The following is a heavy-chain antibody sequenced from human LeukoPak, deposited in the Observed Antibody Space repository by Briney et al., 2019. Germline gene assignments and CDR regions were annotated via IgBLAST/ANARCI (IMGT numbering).Heavy chain of an antibody. Sequence: GGSLRLSCAASGFTFSSYGIHWVRQAPGKGLEWVAVISYDGSNKYYADSVKGRFTISRDNSKNTLYLQMNSLRAEDTAVYYCAKETDGVDAFGIGGQDTVVTVSS. CDR2: ISYDGSNK. J-gene: IGHJ3*02. D-gene: IGHD2-21*02. CDR3: AKETDGVDAFGI. V-gene: IGHV3-30*18. CDR1: GFTFSSYG.